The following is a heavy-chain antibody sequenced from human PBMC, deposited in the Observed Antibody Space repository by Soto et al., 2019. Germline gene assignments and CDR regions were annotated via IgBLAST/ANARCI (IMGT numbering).Heavy chain of an antibody. D-gene: IGHD3-9*01. J-gene: IGHJ4*02. CDR1: GFALTSAW. CDR3: ATALSTIMP. Sequence: PGGSLRLSCAAPGFALTSAWVNWVRQTPGKGLEWVGRIKSTADGGTTDFAAPAKGRFTISRDDSENLVYLQMNSLKIEDTAVYYCATALSTIMPWGQGALVTVSS. V-gene: IGHV3-15*07. CDR2: IKSTADGGTT.